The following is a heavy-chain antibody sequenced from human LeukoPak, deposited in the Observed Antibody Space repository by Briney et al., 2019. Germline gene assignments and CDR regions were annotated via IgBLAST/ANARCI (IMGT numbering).Heavy chain of an antibody. V-gene: IGHV3-23*01. CDR1: GFTFSSYA. J-gene: IGHJ4*02. CDR3: AKARIPSGNGYYSD. CDR2: ISGSGDTT. D-gene: IGHD3-22*01. Sequence: GGSLRLSCVASGFTFSSYAMSWVRQAPGKGLEWVSDISGSGDTTYYAASVKGRFSISRDNSKYTLDLQMNSLRAEDTAVYYCAKARIPSGNGYYSDWGQGTLVTVSS.